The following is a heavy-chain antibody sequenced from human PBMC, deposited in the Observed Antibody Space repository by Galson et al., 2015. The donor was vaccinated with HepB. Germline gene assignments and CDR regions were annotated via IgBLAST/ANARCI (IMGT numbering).Heavy chain of an antibody. CDR3: AKDYDYVWGSYFEHYFDY. D-gene: IGHD3-16*01. J-gene: IGHJ4*02. Sequence: SLRLSCAASGFTFSSYGMHWVRQAPGKGLEWVAVISYDGSNKYYADSVKGRFTISRDNSKNTLYLQMNSLRAEDTAVYYCAKDYDYVWGSYFEHYFDYWGQGTLVTVSS. CDR1: GFTFSSYG. V-gene: IGHV3-30*18. CDR2: ISYDGSNK.